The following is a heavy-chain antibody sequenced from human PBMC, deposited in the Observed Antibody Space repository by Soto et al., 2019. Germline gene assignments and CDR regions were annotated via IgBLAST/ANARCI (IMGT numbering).Heavy chain of an antibody. D-gene: IGHD3-3*01. CDR1: GFAFSSYW. J-gene: IGHJ1*01. V-gene: IGHV3-7*01. CDR3: ARAPTYYDFWSGYKYIQH. CDR2: MKHDGSEK. Sequence: GGSLRLSCAASGFAFSSYWMSWVRQAPGKGLEWVANMKHDGSEKYYVDSVKGRFTISRDNAKNSLYLQMNSLRAEDTAVYYCARAPTYYDFWSGYKYIQHWGQGTLVTVSS.